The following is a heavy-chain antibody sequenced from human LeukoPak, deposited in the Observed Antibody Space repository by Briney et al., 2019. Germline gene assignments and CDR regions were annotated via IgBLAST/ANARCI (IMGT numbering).Heavy chain of an antibody. CDR1: GFPSSSSA. Sequence: LGGSLRLSCAASGFPSSSSAMSWVRPAPGKGGGGVSAISGSGGTTYYADSVKGRFNISRDNSKNPLYLQMNSLRAEDTAVYYCAKDREWELRAGPDDYWGQGTLVTVSS. V-gene: IGHV3-23*01. D-gene: IGHD1-26*01. CDR3: AKDREWELRAGPDDY. CDR2: ISGSGGTT. J-gene: IGHJ4*02.